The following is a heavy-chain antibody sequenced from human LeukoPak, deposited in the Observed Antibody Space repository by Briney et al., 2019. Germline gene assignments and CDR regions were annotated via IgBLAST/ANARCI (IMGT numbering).Heavy chain of an antibody. CDR3: AREDHCSGGSCYFPDY. CDR2: IYHSGST. V-gene: IGHV4-38-2*02. CDR1: GYSISSGYY. J-gene: IGHJ4*02. Sequence: SETLSLTCTVSGYSISSGYYWGWIRQPPGKGLEWIGSIYHSGSTYYNPSLKSRVTISVDTSKNQFSLKLSSVTAADTAVYYCAREDHCSGGSCYFPDYWGQGTLVTVSS. D-gene: IGHD2-15*01.